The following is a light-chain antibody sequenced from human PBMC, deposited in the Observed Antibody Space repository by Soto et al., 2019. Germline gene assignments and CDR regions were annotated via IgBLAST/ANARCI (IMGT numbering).Light chain of an antibody. CDR3: QQSYSSPLT. V-gene: IGKV4-1*01. J-gene: IGKJ4*01. CDR2: WAS. Sequence: DVGMRQFPASVAVSVGERATINCKSSQSLLFSSNKKNYLAWYQQRPGQPPKLLIYWASSRESGVPDRFTGSGSGTDFTLSISSLQAEDVAVYYCQQSYSSPLTFGGGTKVDIK. CDR1: QSLLFSSNKKNY.